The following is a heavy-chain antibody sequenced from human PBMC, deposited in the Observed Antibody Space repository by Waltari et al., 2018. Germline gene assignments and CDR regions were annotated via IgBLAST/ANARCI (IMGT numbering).Heavy chain of an antibody. J-gene: IGHJ6*02. D-gene: IGHD3-16*01. Sequence: EVQLLESGGDLVQHGGSLTLSCAASGLTFPSYAMNWVRQAPGKGLEWVSAITSSSRSTYYADSVKGRFTISRDNSKNTAYLQMNSLRAGDTAIYYCAKGTAAFYYGMDVWGQGTTVTVSS. CDR2: ITSSSRST. CDR1: GLTFPSYA. V-gene: IGHV3-23*01. CDR3: AKGTAAFYYGMDV.